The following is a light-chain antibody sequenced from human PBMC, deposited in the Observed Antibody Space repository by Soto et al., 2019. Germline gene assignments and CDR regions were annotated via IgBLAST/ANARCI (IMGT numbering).Light chain of an antibody. Sequence: QSALTQPASVSGSPGQSITISCTGTSSDVGGYNYVSWYQQHPGKAPKLMIYDVSDRPSGVSNRFSGSTSGNTASLTISGLQAEDEADYYFSSYTSSSTRVFGTGTKLTVL. CDR1: SSDVGGYNY. J-gene: IGLJ1*01. V-gene: IGLV2-14*01. CDR3: SSYTSSSTRV. CDR2: DVS.